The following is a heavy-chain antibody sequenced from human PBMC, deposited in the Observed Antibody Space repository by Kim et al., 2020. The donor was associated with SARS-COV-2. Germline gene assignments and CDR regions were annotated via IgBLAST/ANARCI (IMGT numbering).Heavy chain of an antibody. CDR2: ISYDGSNK. V-gene: IGHV3-33*05. CDR3: AREGWLQFIWYFDL. D-gene: IGHD5-12*01. CDR1: GFTFSSYG. Sequence: GGSLRLSCAASGFTFSSYGMHWVRQAPGKGLEWVAVISYDGSNKYYADPVKGRFTISRDNSKNTLYLQMNSLRAEDTAVYYCAREGWLQFIWYFDLWGRGTLVTVSS. J-gene: IGHJ2*01.